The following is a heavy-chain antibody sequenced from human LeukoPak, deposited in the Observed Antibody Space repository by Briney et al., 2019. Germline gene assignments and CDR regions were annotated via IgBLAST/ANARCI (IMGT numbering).Heavy chain of an antibody. CDR3: TRESYGDYGDY. CDR2: IKSKTDGGTT. V-gene: IGHV3-15*01. CDR1: GFTFSNAW. D-gene: IGHD4-17*01. Sequence: GGSLRLSCAASGFTFSNAWMSWVRQAPGKGLEWVGRIKSKTDGGTTDYAAPVKGRFTISRDDSKNTLYLQMNSLKTEDTAVYYCTRESYGDYGDYWGQGTLVTVSS. J-gene: IGHJ4*03.